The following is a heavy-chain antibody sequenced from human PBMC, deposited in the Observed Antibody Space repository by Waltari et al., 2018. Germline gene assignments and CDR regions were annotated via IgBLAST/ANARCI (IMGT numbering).Heavy chain of an antibody. J-gene: IGHJ4*02. CDR3: ARSGTYRGYFDY. D-gene: IGHD1-26*01. Sequence: QLQLQESGPGLVKPSETLSLTCTVSGGSIGSSNNYWGWIRQPPGKGLEWIGSFYYSGNTYYNPSLKSRVTISVDTSKNQFSLRLSSATAADTAVYYCARSGTYRGYFDYWGQGTLVTVSS. CDR1: GGSIGSSNNY. CDR2: FYYSGNT. V-gene: IGHV4-39*01.